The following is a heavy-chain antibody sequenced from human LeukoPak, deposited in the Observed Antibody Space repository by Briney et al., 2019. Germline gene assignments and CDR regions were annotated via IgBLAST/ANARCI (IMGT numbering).Heavy chain of an antibody. J-gene: IGHJ6*03. Sequence: SETLSLTCTVSGYSISSGYYWGWIRQPPGKGLEWIGEINHSGSTYYNPSLKSRVTISVDTSKNQFSLKLSSVTAADTAVYHCARMRQNYYYYIDVWGKGTTVTVSS. CDR2: INHSGST. V-gene: IGHV4-38-2*02. CDR1: GYSISSGYY. CDR3: ARMRQNYYYYIDV.